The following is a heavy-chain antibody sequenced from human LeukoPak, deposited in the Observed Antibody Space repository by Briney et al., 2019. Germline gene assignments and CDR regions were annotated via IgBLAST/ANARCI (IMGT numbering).Heavy chain of an antibody. J-gene: IGHJ6*03. CDR2: IRYDGSNK. Sequence: GGSLSLSHAPSGFTPSSYGMHWVPQAPGKRLEWVAFIRYDGSNKYYADSVKGRFTISRDNSKNPLYLQMNSVRAEDTAVYYCAKAGVIAARLNYYMDVWGKGTTVTVSS. CDR1: GFTPSSYG. CDR3: AKAGVIAARLNYYMDV. V-gene: IGHV3-30*02. D-gene: IGHD6-6*01.